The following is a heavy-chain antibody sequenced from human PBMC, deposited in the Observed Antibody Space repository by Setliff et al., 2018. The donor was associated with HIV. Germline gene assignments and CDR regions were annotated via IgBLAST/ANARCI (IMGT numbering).Heavy chain of an antibody. Sequence: ASVKVSCKTAGYTFTGHFFHWMRQAPGQGLEWMGWINPNSGATDYAWRFEDRVTMTSDTSIRTVYMELSSLRSDDTAVYYCARDTAIGWYGESKMSDFWGQGTLVTVSS. CDR1: GYTFTGHF. J-gene: IGHJ4*02. CDR3: ARDTAIGWYGESKMSDF. CDR2: INPNSGAT. D-gene: IGHD3-10*01. V-gene: IGHV1-2*02.